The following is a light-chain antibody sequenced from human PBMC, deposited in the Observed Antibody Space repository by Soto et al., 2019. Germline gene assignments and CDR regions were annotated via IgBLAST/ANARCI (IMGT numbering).Light chain of an antibody. V-gene: IGLV1-40*01. CDR1: RSNIGAGHD. Sequence: QSVLTQPPSVSGAPGQRVTISCTGSRSNIGAGHDVHWYQQIPETAPKLLVSANTNRPSGVPDRFSGSNSGTSASLSITGLQAEDEADYYCQSFDSSLDVWVFGGGTKLTVL. CDR2: ANT. J-gene: IGLJ3*02. CDR3: QSFDSSLDVWV.